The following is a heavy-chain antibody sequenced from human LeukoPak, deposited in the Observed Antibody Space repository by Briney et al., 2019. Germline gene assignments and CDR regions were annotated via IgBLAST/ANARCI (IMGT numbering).Heavy chain of an antibody. CDR2: ISGGGVT. D-gene: IGHD3-3*01. J-gene: IGHJ5*02. CDR3: AKGDDYWSGYYGP. Sequence: GGSLRLSCAASGFTFSSYSMNWVRQAPGKGLEWVSAISGGGVTFYSDSVKGRFTISRDNSNNTLFLQMNSLRVEDTALYYCAKGDDYWSGYYGPWGQGTLVTVSS. V-gene: IGHV3-23*01. CDR1: GFTFSSYS.